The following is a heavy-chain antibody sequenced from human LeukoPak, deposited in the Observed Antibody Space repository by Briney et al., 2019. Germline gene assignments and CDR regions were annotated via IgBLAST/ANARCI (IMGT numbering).Heavy chain of an antibody. D-gene: IGHD3-10*01. Sequence: KASETLSLTCSVSGDSISNYYWTWIRQPAEKGLEWIGRIYTSGSANYNPSLKSRVTMPVDTSKSQISLKLSSVTAADTAVYYCARTIAHSGAYHYYYMDVWGKGTTVTVSS. CDR1: GDSISNYY. V-gene: IGHV4-4*07. CDR3: ARTIAHSGAYHYYYMDV. CDR2: IYTSGSA. J-gene: IGHJ6*03.